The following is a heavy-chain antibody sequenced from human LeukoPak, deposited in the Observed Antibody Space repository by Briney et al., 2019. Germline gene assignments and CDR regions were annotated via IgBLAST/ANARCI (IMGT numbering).Heavy chain of an antibody. J-gene: IGHJ4*02. D-gene: IGHD3-22*01. CDR2: IFSDGAKN. Sequence: SLRLSCAVSGLTFNTYTMDWVRQAPGKGLEWVAYIFSDGAKNNYGDSVKGRFTISRDNNQNTLYLQMNSLRVEDTAVYYCARDLSTTRYYYDSSGYLDYWGQGTLVTVSS. V-gene: IGHV3-30-3*01. CDR1: GLTFNTYT. CDR3: ARDLSTTRYYYDSSGYLDY.